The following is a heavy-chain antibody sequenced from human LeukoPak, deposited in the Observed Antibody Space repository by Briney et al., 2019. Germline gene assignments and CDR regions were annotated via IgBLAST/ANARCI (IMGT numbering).Heavy chain of an antibody. CDR1: GGTFSSYA. CDR3: ARGYGDYGTTGGGIDY. CDR2: IIPIFGTA. J-gene: IGHJ4*02. D-gene: IGHD4-17*01. V-gene: IGHV1-69*13. Sequence: SVKVSCKASGGTFSSYAISWVRQAPGQGLEWMGGIIPIFGTANYAQKFQGRVTITADESTSTAYMELSSLRSEDTAVYYCARGYGDYGTTGGGIDYWGQGTLATVSS.